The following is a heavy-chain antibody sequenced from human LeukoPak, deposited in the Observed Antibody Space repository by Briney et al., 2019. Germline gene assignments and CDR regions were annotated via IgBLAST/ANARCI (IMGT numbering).Heavy chain of an antibody. CDR1: GFTFSSYG. D-gene: IGHD2-21*01. Sequence: PGGSLRLSCAASGFTFSSYGMHWVRQAPGKGLGWVAVISYDGSNKYYADSVKGRFTISRDNSKNTLYLQMNSLRAEDTAVYYCARDSSEFRSLIPHWGQGTLVTVSS. V-gene: IGHV3-30*03. CDR2: ISYDGSNK. J-gene: IGHJ1*01. CDR3: ARDSSEFRSLIPH.